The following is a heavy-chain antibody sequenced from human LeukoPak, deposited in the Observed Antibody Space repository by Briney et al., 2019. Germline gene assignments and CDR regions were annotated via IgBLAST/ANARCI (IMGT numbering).Heavy chain of an antibody. D-gene: IGHD3-16*01. J-gene: IGHJ5*02. CDR3: VKDLYLDP. V-gene: IGHV3-43*02. CDR2: ISGDGGRT. CDR1: GFTFDDYA. Sequence: PGGSLRLSRAASGFTFDDYAMHWVRQAPGKGLEWVSLISGDGGRTYYADSVKGRFTISRDNSKNSLCLQMNSVRTEDTALYYCVKDLYLDPWGQGTLVTVSS.